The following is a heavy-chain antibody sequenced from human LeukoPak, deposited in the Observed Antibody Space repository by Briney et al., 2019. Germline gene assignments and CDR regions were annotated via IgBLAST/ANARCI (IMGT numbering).Heavy chain of an antibody. Sequence: GGSLRLSCAASGFTFSSYWMSWVRQAPGKGREWVANIKQDGSEKYYVDSVKGRFTISRDNAKNSLYLQMNSLSAEDTAVYYCARDQTSIYTSCESCYYYMDVWGKGTTVTVSS. J-gene: IGHJ6*03. CDR2: IKQDGSEK. D-gene: IGHD2-2*01. CDR3: ARDQTSIYTSCESCYYYMDV. V-gene: IGHV3-7*01. CDR1: GFTFSSYW.